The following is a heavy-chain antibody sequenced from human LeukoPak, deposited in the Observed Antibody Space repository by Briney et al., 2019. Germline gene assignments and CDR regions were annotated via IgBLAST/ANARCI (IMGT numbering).Heavy chain of an antibody. Sequence: SETLFLTCTVSGGSISSYYWSWIRQPAGKGLEWIGRIYTSGSTNYNPSLKSRVTMSVDTSKNQFSLKLSSVTAADTAVYYCARVGWELPSGWFDPWGQGTLVTVSS. CDR1: GGSISSYY. CDR3: ARVGWELPSGWFDP. V-gene: IGHV4-4*07. D-gene: IGHD1-26*01. J-gene: IGHJ5*02. CDR2: IYTSGST.